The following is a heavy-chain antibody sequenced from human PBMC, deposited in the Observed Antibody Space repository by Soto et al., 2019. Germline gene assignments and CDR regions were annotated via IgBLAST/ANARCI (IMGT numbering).Heavy chain of an antibody. V-gene: IGHV4-4*07. J-gene: IGHJ5*02. Sequence: SETLSLTCTVSGDSFSNYYCDWVRKSAGKGLEWIGRIYPTGSTTYNPSLKSRLTMSVDTSKNQFSLRLTSMTAADTAVYYCATGRSEVVPGAMDTWGQGTLVTVSS. D-gene: IGHD2-2*01. CDR3: ATGRSEVVPGAMDT. CDR1: GDSFSNYY. CDR2: IYPTGST.